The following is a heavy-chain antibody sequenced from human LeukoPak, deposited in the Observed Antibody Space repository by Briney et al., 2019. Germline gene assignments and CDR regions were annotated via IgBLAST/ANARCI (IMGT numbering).Heavy chain of an antibody. CDR3: ARDDALGDNALDI. D-gene: IGHD3-16*01. V-gene: IGHV3-33*01. J-gene: IGHJ3*02. CDR1: GFTFSSYG. Sequence: GGSLRLSCAASGFTFSSYGMHWVRQAPGKGLEWVAVILNDGSQEKYADSVKGRFTISRDNSKDTLFLQMNSLRAEDTAVYYCARDDALGDNALDIWGQGTMVTVSS. CDR2: ILNDGSQE.